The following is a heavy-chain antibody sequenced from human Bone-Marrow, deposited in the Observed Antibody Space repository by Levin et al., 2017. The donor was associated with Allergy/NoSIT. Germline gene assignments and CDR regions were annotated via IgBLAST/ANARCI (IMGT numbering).Heavy chain of an antibody. CDR1: GFTFSQNA. Sequence: GGSLRLSCATSGFTFSQNALHWVRQAPGEGLQWVAVISSDGSDTYYADSVKGRFTISRDNSKNTLYLHMNSLRVEDTAIYYCARDQSYYGTGSYYPYYDYWGQGTLVTVSS. V-gene: IGHV3-30-3*01. D-gene: IGHD3-10*01. CDR2: ISSDGSDT. CDR3: ARDQSYYGTGSYYPYYDY. J-gene: IGHJ4*02.